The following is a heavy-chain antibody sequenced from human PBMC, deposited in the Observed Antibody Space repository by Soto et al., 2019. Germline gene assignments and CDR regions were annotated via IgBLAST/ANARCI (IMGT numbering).Heavy chain of an antibody. CDR1: GGSISSYY. V-gene: IGHV4-59*01. D-gene: IGHD2-2*01. Sequence: ETLSLTCTVSGGSISSYYWNWIRQPPGKGLEWIGYIYYSGSTNYNPSLKSRVTISVDTSKNQFSLKLSSVTAADTAVYYCARTKVGCSSTSCGQYYYYGMDVWGQGTTVTVSS. CDR2: IYYSGST. CDR3: ARTKVGCSSTSCGQYYYYGMDV. J-gene: IGHJ6*02.